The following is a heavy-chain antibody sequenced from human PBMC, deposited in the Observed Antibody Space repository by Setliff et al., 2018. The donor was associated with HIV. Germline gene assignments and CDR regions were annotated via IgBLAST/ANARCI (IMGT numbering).Heavy chain of an antibody. CDR2: IYTSGST. Sequence: SETLSLTCTVSGGSISSSSYYWSWIRQPAGKGLEWIGHIYTSGSTNYNPSLKSRVTISVDTSKNQFSLKLSSVTAADTAVYYWARARGGGGSGNDDYFDYWGQGTLVTVSS. V-gene: IGHV4-61*09. J-gene: IGHJ4*02. CDR3: ARARGGGGSGNDDYFDY. D-gene: IGHD2-15*01. CDR1: GGSISSSSYY.